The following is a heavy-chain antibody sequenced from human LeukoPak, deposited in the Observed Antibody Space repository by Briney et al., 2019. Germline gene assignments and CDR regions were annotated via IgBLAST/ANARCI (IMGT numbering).Heavy chain of an antibody. V-gene: IGHV3-7*05. CDR1: GFTFSTYW. D-gene: IGHD3-16*01. J-gene: IGHJ4*02. Sequence: GGSLRLSCAASGFTFSTYWMSWVRQAPGKGLGWVAKIKQDGSEKYSVDSVKGRVTISRDNAKNSQYHQINSLRAEDTAVYYCARAIWGGQEYYFDFWGQGTLVTVSS. CDR2: IKQDGSEK. CDR3: ARAIWGGQEYYFDF.